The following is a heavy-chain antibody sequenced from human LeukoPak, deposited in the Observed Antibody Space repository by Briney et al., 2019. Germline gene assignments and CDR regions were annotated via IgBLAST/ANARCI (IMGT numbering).Heavy chain of an antibody. CDR2: ISDSRNNT. CDR1: GFTFSSYN. J-gene: IGHJ4*02. V-gene: IGHV3-21*01. Sequence: PGGSLRLSCAASGFTFSSYNMNWVRQAPGKGLEWVSCISDSRNNTYYADSVRGRFTIPRDNAKNSPYLAMNSLRAEATAMYPCVRDSDTHGDHPPRRFDTWGQGTRVTVAS. D-gene: IGHD4-17*01. CDR3: VRDSDTHGDHPPRRFDT.